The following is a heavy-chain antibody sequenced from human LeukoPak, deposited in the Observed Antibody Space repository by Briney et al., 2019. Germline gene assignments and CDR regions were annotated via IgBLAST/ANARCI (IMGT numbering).Heavy chain of an antibody. D-gene: IGHD6-13*01. V-gene: IGHV3-21*01. CDR2: ISSSSSYI. Sequence: PGGSLRLSCAASGFTFSSYSMNWVRQAPGKGLEWVSSISSSSSYIYYADSVKGRFTISRDNAKNSLYLQMNSLRAEDTAVYYCARDGGSRQLVRVIAWFDPWGQGTLVTVS. CDR1: GFTFSSYS. CDR3: ARDGGSRQLVRVIAWFDP. J-gene: IGHJ5*02.